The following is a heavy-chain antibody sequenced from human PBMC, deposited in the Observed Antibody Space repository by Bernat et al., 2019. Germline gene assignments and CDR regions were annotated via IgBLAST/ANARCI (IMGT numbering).Heavy chain of an antibody. Sequence: QMEESGGGLVKPGGSLRLSCVASGFQISDAWVSWVCQAPGKGLEWIANIKRKIDGETIDYAAPVKGRFSISRDDSKNTAFLQMNSLKTEDTAVYFCTTGYGSDWYGWGQGTLVTVSS. D-gene: IGHD6-13*01. CDR2: IKRKIDGETI. CDR1: GFQISDAW. V-gene: IGHV3-15*01. CDR3: TTGYGSDWYG. J-gene: IGHJ4*02.